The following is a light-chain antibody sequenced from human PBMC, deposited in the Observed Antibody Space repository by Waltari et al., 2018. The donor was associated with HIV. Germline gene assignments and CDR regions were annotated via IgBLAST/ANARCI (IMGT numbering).Light chain of an antibody. J-gene: IGLJ3*02. CDR1: SNDVGGYHY. CDR2: DVS. Sequence: QSALTQPASVAGSPGQSITISCTGSSNDVGGYHYVFWYQQHPGNAPKRMIYDVSPQPAGVTDRFSGSKSGDTASRTISGLQPEDEADYYCESYTSTSVWVFGGGTRLTVL. V-gene: IGLV2-14*03. CDR3: ESYTSTSVWV.